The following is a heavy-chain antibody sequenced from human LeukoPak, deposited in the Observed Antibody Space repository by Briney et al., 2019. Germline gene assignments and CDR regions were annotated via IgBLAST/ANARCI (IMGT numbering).Heavy chain of an antibody. Sequence: TGGSLRLSCAASGFTFSSYAMSWVRQAPGKGLEWVSAISGSGGSTYHADSVKGRFTISRDNSKNTLYLQMNSLRAEDTAVYYCASEPTMIVVVITTAGYWGQGTLVTVSS. CDR3: ASEPTMIVVVITTAGY. J-gene: IGHJ4*02. D-gene: IGHD3-22*01. V-gene: IGHV3-23*01. CDR1: GFTFSSYA. CDR2: ISGSGGST.